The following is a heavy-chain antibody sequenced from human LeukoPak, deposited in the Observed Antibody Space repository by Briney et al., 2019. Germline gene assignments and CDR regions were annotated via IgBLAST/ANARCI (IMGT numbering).Heavy chain of an antibody. J-gene: IGHJ6*03. CDR3: ARAPMPNYYYYYMDV. Sequence: SETLSLTCTVAYGSSIGYYWSWIRQPAGKGLEWIGRIYTSGNTNYNPSLKGRVTMSVDTSKNQFSLKLSSVTAADTAVYYCARAPMPNYYYYYMDVWGKGTTVTVSS. CDR2: IYTSGNT. CDR1: YGSSIGYY. V-gene: IGHV4-4*07. D-gene: IGHD2-2*01.